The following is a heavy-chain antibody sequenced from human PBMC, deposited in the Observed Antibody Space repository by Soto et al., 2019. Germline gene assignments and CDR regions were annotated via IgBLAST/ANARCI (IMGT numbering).Heavy chain of an antibody. CDR1: GGSISSYY. Sequence: PSETLSLTCTVSGGSISSYYGSWIRQPPGKGLEWIGYIYYSGSTNYNPSLKSRVPISVDTSKNQFSLKLSSVTAADTAVYYCARSVLRFLECLPHHVWFDPCGPRPLGTVSS. CDR3: ARSVLRFLECLPHHVWFDP. D-gene: IGHD3-3*01. V-gene: IGHV4-59*01. CDR2: IYYSGST. J-gene: IGHJ5*02.